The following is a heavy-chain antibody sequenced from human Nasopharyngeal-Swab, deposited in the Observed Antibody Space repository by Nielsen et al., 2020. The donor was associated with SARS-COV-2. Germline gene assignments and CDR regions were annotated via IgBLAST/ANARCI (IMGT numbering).Heavy chain of an antibody. CDR3: ARVVWLQSHYYFDY. V-gene: IGHV4-38-2*02. D-gene: IGHD5-24*01. Sequence: WIRQPPGKGLEWIGSIYHSGSTYYNPSLKSRVTISVDTSKNQFSPKLSSVTAADTAVYYCARVVWLQSHYYFDYWGQGTLVTVSS. J-gene: IGHJ4*02. CDR2: IYHSGST.